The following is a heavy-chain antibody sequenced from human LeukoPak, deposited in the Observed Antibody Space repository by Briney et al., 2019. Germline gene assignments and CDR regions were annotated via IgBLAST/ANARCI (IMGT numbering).Heavy chain of an antibody. J-gene: IGHJ3*02. CDR1: GFTFSSYS. V-gene: IGHV3-21*01. CDR3: ARDVSSRWADAFDI. D-gene: IGHD6-13*01. Sequence: PGGSLRLSCAASGFTFSSYSMNWVRQAPGKGLEWVSSISSSSSYIYYADSVKGRFTISRDNAKNSLYLQMNSLRAEDTAVYYCARDVSSRWADAFDIWGQGTMVTVSS. CDR2: ISSSSSYI.